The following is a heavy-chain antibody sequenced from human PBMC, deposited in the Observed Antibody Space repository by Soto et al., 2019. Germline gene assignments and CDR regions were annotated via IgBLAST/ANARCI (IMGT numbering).Heavy chain of an antibody. Sequence: GGSLRLSCAASGFTFSNAWMSWVRQAPGKGLEWVGRIKSKTDGGTTDYAAPVKGRFTISRDDSKNTLYLQMNSLKTEDTAVYYCTTDGLDYGDPYYYYYYMDVWGKGTTVTVSS. CDR3: TTDGLDYGDPYYYYYYMDV. CDR1: GFTFSNAW. J-gene: IGHJ6*03. V-gene: IGHV3-15*01. D-gene: IGHD4-17*01. CDR2: IKSKTDGGTT.